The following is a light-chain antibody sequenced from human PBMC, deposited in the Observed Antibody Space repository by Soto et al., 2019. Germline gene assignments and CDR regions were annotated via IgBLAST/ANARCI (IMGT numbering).Light chain of an antibody. CDR1: QGISSY. J-gene: IGKJ4*01. Sequence: DIQLTQSPSFLSASVGDRVTITCRASQGISSYLAWYQQKPEKAPRLLIYAASTLQSGVPSRFSGSGSRTEYTLPSSSLQPEDFATYYCQQLNSYPLTFVGGTKVEIK. CDR2: AAS. V-gene: IGKV1-9*01. CDR3: QQLNSYPLT.